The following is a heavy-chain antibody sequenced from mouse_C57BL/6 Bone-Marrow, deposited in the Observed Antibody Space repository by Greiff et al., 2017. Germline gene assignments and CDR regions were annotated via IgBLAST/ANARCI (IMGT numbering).Heavy chain of an antibody. Sequence: EVMLVESGGGLVQPKGSLKLSCAASGFTFNTYAMHWVRQAPGKGLEWVARIRSKSSNYATYYADSVKDRFTISRDDSQSMLYLQMNNLKTEDTAMYYCVRGWYYGSSYDWYFDVWGTGTTVTVSS. CDR2: IRSKSSNYAT. V-gene: IGHV10-3*01. CDR3: VRGWYYGSSYDWYFDV. J-gene: IGHJ1*03. D-gene: IGHD1-1*01. CDR1: GFTFNTYA.